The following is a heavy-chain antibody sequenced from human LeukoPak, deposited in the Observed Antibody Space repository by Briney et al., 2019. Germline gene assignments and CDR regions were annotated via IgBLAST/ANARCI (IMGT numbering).Heavy chain of an antibody. CDR2: ISSSSSYI. J-gene: IGHJ4*02. V-gene: IGHV3-21*01. Sequence: PGGSLRLSCAASGFTFSSYSMNWVRQAPGKGLEWVSSISSSSSYIYYADSVKGRFTISRDNAKNSLYLQMNSLRAEDTAVYYCARDVSCLYYFDYWGQGTLVTVSS. CDR3: ARDVSCLYYFDY. D-gene: IGHD2/OR15-2a*01. CDR1: GFTFSSYS.